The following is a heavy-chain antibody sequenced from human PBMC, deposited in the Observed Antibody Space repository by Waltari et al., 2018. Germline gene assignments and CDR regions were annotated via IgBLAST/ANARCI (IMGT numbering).Heavy chain of an antibody. CDR1: GFTSSSYS. D-gene: IGHD7-27*01. CDR3: ARGGWGFYLDD. V-gene: IGHV3-21*02. Sequence: EVLLVESGGGLVKPGGSLRHSCAASGFTSSSYSMNWVRQAPGNGLGLVSCISSGGSYTHYVDSVKGRFTIARDNAKNSLYLQMNTLRAEDTAVYYCARGGWGFYLDDWGQGTLVTSSS. J-gene: IGHJ4*02. CDR2: ISSGGSYT.